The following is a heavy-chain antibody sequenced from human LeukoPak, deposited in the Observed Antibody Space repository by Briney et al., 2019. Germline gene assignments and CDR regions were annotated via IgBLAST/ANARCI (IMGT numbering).Heavy chain of an antibody. V-gene: IGHV3-23*01. CDR1: GFTFSSYA. CDR2: ISGSGGST. Sequence: GGSLRLSCAASGFTFSSYAMSGVRQAPGKGLEWVSAISGSGGSTYYADSVKGRFTISRDNSKDTLYLQMNSLRAEDTAVYYCAKTYDSSGYYYGYWGQGTLVTVSS. CDR3: AKTYDSSGYYYGY. D-gene: IGHD3-22*01. J-gene: IGHJ4*02.